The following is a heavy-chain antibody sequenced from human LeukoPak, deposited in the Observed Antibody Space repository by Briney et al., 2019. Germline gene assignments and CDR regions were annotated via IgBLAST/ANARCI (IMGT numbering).Heavy chain of an antibody. Sequence: GGSLRLSCAASGFTFSSYAMSWVRQAPGKGLEWVSAISGSGGRTYYADSVKGRFTISRDNSKNTLYLQMNSLRAEDTAVYYCSLLLLWFVELYYNGMDVWGKGTTVTVSS. J-gene: IGHJ6*04. V-gene: IGHV3-23*01. CDR2: ISGSGGRT. CDR3: SLLLLWFVELYYNGMDV. D-gene: IGHD3-10*01. CDR1: GFTFSSYA.